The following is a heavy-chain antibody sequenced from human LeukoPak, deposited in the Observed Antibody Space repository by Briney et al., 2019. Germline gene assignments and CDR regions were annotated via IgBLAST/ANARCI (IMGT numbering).Heavy chain of an antibody. CDR1: GASISSYY. CDR3: AREDPSGYYNRPIDY. Sequence: PSETLSLTCTVSGASISSYYWSWIRQPPGKGLEWIGDIYYSGSIKYNPSLKSRVTMSVDTSKNQFSLKLSSVTAADTAIYYCAREDPSGYYNRPIDYWGQGTLVTVSS. CDR2: IYYSGSI. J-gene: IGHJ4*02. V-gene: IGHV4-59*01. D-gene: IGHD3-22*01.